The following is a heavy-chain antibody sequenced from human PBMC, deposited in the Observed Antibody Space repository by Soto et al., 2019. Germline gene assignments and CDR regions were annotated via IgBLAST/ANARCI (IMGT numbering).Heavy chain of an antibody. Sequence: GGSLRLSCAASGFTSSSNGMHWVRQAPGKGLGWVAGIWYDGNKKYYGDSVRGRFTISRDNSKNTLYLEMNSLRAEDTAVYYCVVDTSGLLDYWGQGTQVTVSS. CDR1: GFTSSSNG. CDR3: VVDTSGLLDY. D-gene: IGHD3-22*01. CDR2: IWYDGNKK. V-gene: IGHV3-33*03. J-gene: IGHJ4*02.